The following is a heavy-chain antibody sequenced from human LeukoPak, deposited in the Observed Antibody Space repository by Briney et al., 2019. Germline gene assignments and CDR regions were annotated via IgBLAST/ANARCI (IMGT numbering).Heavy chain of an antibody. D-gene: IGHD6-13*01. V-gene: IGHV1-69*05. CDR3: ARAGGVSSWYHAFDI. J-gene: IGHJ3*02. CDR2: IIPIFGTA. Sequence: SVKVSCKASGGTFSSYAISWVRQAPGQGLEWMGRIIPIFGTANYAQKFQGRVTITTDESTSTAYLELSSLRSEDTAVYYCARAGGVSSWYHAFDIWGQGTMVTVSS. CDR1: GGTFSSYA.